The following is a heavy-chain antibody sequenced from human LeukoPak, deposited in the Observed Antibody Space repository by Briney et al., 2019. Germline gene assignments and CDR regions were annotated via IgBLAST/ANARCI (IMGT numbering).Heavy chain of an antibody. CDR3: AKDPDCTSGVCYTFFDY. Sequence: GGSLRLSCAASGFTFSHYGMHWVRQAPGKGLEWVAFIRYDGSNKSYGDSVKGRFTISRDNSKNTLYLQMNSLRAEDTAVYYCAKDPDCTSGVCYTFFDYWGQGTLVTVSS. D-gene: IGHD2-8*01. V-gene: IGHV3-30*02. CDR1: GFTFSHYG. J-gene: IGHJ4*02. CDR2: IRYDGSNK.